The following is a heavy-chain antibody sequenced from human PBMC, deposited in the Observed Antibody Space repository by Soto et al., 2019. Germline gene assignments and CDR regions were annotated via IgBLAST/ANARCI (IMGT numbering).Heavy chain of an antibody. CDR1: GGSSNT. CDR3: ARDPGLWFGETNAYYYYYGMDV. Sequence: QVQLVQSGAEVKKPGSSVKVSCQASGGSSNTFSWVRQAPGQGLEWMGGIIPIFGTTKYAQKFQGRVAITADKSTSTVYMELSSLRSEDTAVYYCARDPGLWFGETNAYYYYYGMDVWGQGTTVTVSS. CDR2: IIPIFGTT. J-gene: IGHJ6*02. V-gene: IGHV1-69*06. D-gene: IGHD3-10*01.